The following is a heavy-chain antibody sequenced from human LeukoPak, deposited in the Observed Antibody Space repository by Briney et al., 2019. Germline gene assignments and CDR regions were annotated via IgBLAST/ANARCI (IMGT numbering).Heavy chain of an antibody. CDR1: GASMQTNF. Sequence: SSETLSLTCTVSGASMQTNFWSWLRQPPGKGLEWIGYIHHSENTNYNPSLRSRVTILIDTPTKQFSLRLNSVTAADTALYYCARADLYDTSLFFAYWGQGILVSVSS. CDR3: ARADLYDTSLFFAY. V-gene: IGHV4-59*01. D-gene: IGHD3-16*01. J-gene: IGHJ4*02. CDR2: IHHSENT.